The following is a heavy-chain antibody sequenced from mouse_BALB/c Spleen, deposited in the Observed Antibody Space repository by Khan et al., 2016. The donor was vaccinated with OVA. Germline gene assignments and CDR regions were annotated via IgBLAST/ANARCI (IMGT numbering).Heavy chain of an antibody. Sequence: EVQLQESGPGLVKPSQSLSLTCTVTGYSITSGYGWNWIRQLPGNKLEWMGYISYSGSTNYNPSLKSRISITRDTSKNQFFLQLNCVTTEDTATXCCARTARINYWGQGTTLTVSS. V-gene: IGHV3-2*02. CDR1: GYSITSGYG. D-gene: IGHD3-3*01. CDR2: ISYSGST. J-gene: IGHJ2*01. CDR3: ARTARINY.